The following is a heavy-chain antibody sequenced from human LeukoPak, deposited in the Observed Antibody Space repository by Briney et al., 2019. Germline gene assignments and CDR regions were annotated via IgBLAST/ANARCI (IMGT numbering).Heavy chain of an antibody. Sequence: ASVKVSCKASGYTFTSYYMHWVQQAPGQGLEWMGIINPSRGSTSYAQKFQGRVTMTRDTSTSTVYMELSSLRSEDTAVYYCARDRYGDYLFDYWGQGTLVTVSS. V-gene: IGHV1-46*01. J-gene: IGHJ4*02. D-gene: IGHD4-17*01. CDR3: ARDRYGDYLFDY. CDR1: GYTFTSYY. CDR2: INPSRGST.